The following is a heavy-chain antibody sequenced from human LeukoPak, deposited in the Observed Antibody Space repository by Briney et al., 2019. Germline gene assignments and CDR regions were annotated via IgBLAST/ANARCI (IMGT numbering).Heavy chain of an antibody. D-gene: IGHD1-7*01. CDR3: ARWEIRGTAHKLDY. V-gene: IGHV3-7*01. J-gene: IGHJ4*02. CDR1: GFTLSSHW. CDR2: INQDGGAK. Sequence: GGSLRLSCVASGFTLSSHWMSWVRQAPGKGLEWVANINQDGGAKYFVDSVKGRFTISRDNAKNSMYLQMNSLRAEDTAVYYCARWEIRGTAHKLDYWGQGTPVTVSS.